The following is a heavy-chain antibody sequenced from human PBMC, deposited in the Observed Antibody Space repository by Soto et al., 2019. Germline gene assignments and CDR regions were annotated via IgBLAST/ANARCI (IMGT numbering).Heavy chain of an antibody. D-gene: IGHD6-13*01. CDR2: IYYSGST. CDR1: GGSIRSYY. J-gene: IGHJ4*02. Sequence: PSETLSLTCTVSGGSIRSYYWSWIRQPPGKGLEWIGYIYYSGSTKYNPSLKSRVTISVDSSKNQFSLKLSSVTAADTAVYYCGRHSQLLHFDYWGQGTLVTVSS. V-gene: IGHV4-59*08. CDR3: GRHSQLLHFDY.